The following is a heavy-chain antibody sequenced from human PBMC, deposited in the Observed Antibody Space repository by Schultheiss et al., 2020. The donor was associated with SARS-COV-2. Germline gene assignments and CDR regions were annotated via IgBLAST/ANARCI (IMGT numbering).Heavy chain of an antibody. D-gene: IGHD1-26*01. V-gene: IGHV4-59*08. CDR3: ARQNSGSYHDFDY. Sequence: SETLSLTCTVSGGSISSYYWSWIRQPPGKGLEWIGYIYYSGSTNYNPSHKSRVTISVDTSKNQFSLKLSSVTAADTAVYYCARQNSGSYHDFDYWGQGTLVTVSS. CDR2: IYYSGST. J-gene: IGHJ4*02. CDR1: GGSISSYY.